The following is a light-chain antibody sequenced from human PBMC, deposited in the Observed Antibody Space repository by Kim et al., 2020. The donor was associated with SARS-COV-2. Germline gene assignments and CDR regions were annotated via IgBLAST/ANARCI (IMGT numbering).Light chain of an antibody. Sequence: GQSITISCIGTSSDVGNYNLVSWYQHHPGKAPKLMIYEVNKRPSGVSNRFSGSKSGNTASLTISGLQAEDGADYYCCSFAHSSTVVFGGGTQLTVL. V-gene: IGLV2-23*02. CDR2: EVN. CDR1: SSDVGNYNL. J-gene: IGLJ2*01. CDR3: CSFAHSSTVV.